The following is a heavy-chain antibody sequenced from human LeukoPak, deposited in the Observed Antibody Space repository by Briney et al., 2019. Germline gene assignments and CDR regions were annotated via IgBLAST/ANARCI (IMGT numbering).Heavy chain of an antibody. CDR2: ISDSGGST. D-gene: IGHD2-21*01. Sequence: GGSLRLSCAASGFTVSSSYMSWVRQAPGKGLEWVSGISDSGGSTYYANSVKGRFTISRDNSKNTLYLQMNSLSAEDTAVYYCANCGRYYRYGMDVWGQGTTVTVCS. J-gene: IGHJ6*02. CDR1: GFTVSSSY. V-gene: IGHV3-53*01. CDR3: ANCGRYYRYGMDV.